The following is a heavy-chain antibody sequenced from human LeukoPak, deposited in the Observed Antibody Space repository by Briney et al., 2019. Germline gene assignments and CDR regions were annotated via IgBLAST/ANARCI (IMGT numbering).Heavy chain of an antibody. J-gene: IGHJ4*02. Sequence: SETLSLTCTVSGGSISNYFWTWIRQPPGKGLEWIGQIYYSGSTNYNPSLKSRVTISVDTSKNQFSLQLSSVSAADTAVYYCARVWATAGKSFDYWGQGTLVTVSS. CDR3: ARVWATAGKSFDY. CDR2: IYYSGST. D-gene: IGHD6-13*01. V-gene: IGHV4-59*01. CDR1: GGSISNYF.